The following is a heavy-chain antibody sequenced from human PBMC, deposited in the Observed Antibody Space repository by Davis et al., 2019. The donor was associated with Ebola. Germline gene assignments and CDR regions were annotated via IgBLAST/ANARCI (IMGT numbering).Heavy chain of an antibody. CDR3: ERATGSPPHYYAMDV. Sequence: PGGSLRLSCAASGFIVSNSYMSWVRQAPGKGLEWVSILYSGGTTYYGPSVKGRFTISRDNSKNTLYFQMDSLRAEDTAVYYCERATGSPPHYYAMDVWGRGTTVIVSS. D-gene: IGHD3-9*01. V-gene: IGHV3-53*01. CDR2: LYSGGTT. J-gene: IGHJ6*02. CDR1: GFIVSNSY.